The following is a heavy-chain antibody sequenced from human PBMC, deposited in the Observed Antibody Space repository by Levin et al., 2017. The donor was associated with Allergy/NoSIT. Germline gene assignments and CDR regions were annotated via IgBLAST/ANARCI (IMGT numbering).Heavy chain of an antibody. D-gene: IGHD6-6*01. CDR3: ARPRDSCSFEAFNI. Sequence: GESLKISCKGSGYSFTSYWIGWVRQMPGKGLEWMGIIYPGDSDTRYSPSFPRPVPISADKSIITAYLQWSSLKASDTAMYYCARPRDSCSFEAFNIWGQGTMVTVSS. CDR1: GYSFTSYW. J-gene: IGHJ3*02. CDR2: IYPGDSDT. V-gene: IGHV5-51*01.